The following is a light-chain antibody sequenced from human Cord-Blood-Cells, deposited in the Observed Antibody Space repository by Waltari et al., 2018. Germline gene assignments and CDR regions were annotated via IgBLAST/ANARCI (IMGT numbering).Light chain of an antibody. V-gene: IGLV2-11*01. CDR3: CSYAGSWV. Sequence: SSDVGGYNYVSWYQQHPGKAPKLMIYDVSKRPSGVPDRFSGSKSGNTASLTISGLQAEDEADYYCCSYAGSWVFGGGTKLTVL. CDR2: DVS. CDR1: SSDVGGYNY. J-gene: IGLJ3*02.